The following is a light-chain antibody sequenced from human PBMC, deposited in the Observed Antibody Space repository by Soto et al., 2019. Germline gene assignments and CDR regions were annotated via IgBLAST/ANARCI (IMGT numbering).Light chain of an antibody. CDR3: SVWDDSLNGWV. V-gene: IGLV1-44*01. J-gene: IGLJ3*02. Sequence: QSVLTQPPSASGTPGQRVTISCSGSNSNIGSHTVNWYQQLPGTAPKLLMYSNNQRPSGVPDRSSGSKSGTSASLAISGLQSEDEAGYYCSVWDDSLNGWVFGGGTKMTVL. CDR2: SNN. CDR1: NSNIGSHT.